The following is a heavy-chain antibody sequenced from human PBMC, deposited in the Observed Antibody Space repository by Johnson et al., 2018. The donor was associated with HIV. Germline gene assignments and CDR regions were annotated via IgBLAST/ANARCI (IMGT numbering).Heavy chain of an antibody. CDR3: ARDGAIAGAATEALDL. J-gene: IGHJ3*01. V-gene: IGHV3-7*01. D-gene: IGHD1-26*01. CDR1: GFTFSSYA. CDR2: IKQDGSEK. Sequence: VQLVESGGGVVQPGRSLRLSCAASGFTFSSYAMHWVRQAPGKGLEWVANIKQDGSEKYYVDSVKGRFTISRDNSKNALYLQLNSLRPEDTAVYYCARDGAIAGAATEALDLWGQGTMVIVSS.